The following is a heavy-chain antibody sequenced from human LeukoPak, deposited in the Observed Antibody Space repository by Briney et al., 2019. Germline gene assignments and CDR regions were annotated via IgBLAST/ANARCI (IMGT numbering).Heavy chain of an antibody. CDR1: GFTFSTYA. CDR3: ARKWMQLWPFDY. J-gene: IGHJ4*02. CDR2: ISYDGSEK. V-gene: IGHV3-30*04. D-gene: IGHD5-18*01. Sequence: GRSLRLSCAASGFTFSTYAMHWVRQAPGEGLEWVAFISYDGSEKYYPDYVKGRFTISRDNAKNSLYLQMNSLRAEDTAVYYCARKWMQLWPFDYWGQGALVTVSS.